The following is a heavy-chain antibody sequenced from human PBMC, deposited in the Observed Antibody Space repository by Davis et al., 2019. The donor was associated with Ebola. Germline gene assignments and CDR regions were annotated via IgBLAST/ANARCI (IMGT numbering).Heavy chain of an antibody. CDR3: AKNRFSRAYNYFDF. Sequence: GGSLRLSCAASGFTFSSYWMSWVRQAPGKGLEWVANIKQDGSEKYYVDSVKGRFTISRDNSKNTIYLQMRSLRAEDTAIYYCAKNRFSRAYNYFDFWGQGTLVSVAS. J-gene: IGHJ4*02. V-gene: IGHV3-7*03. CDR1: GFTFSSYW. CDR2: IKQDGSEK. D-gene: IGHD2-2*02.